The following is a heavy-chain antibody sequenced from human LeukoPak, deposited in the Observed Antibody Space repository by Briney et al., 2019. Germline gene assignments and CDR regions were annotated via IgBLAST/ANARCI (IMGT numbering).Heavy chain of an antibody. J-gene: IGHJ4*02. CDR1: GFTSSSYA. Sequence: GGSLRLSCAASGFTSSSYAMSWVRQAPGKGLEWVANINQDGSETNFVDSVKGRFTISRDNAKNSQYLQMNSLRADDTAIYYCARMFSSGWLDYFDYWGQGTLVYVSS. CDR3: ARMFSSGWLDYFDY. CDR2: INQDGSET. V-gene: IGHV3-7*01. D-gene: IGHD6-19*01.